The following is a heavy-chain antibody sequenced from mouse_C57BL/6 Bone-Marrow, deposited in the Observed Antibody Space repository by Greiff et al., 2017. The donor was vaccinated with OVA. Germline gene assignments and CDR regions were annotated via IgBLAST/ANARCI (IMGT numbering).Heavy chain of an antibody. Sequence: EVKVVESGGGLVKPGGSLKLSCAASGFTFSDYYMYWVRQTPEKRLEWVAYISNGGGSTYYPDTVKGRFTISRDNAKNTLYLQMSRLKSEDTAMYYCASLMITTAYWGQGTLVTVSA. CDR1: GFTFSDYY. J-gene: IGHJ3*01. CDR2: ISNGGGST. D-gene: IGHD2-4*01. CDR3: ASLMITTAY. V-gene: IGHV5-12*01.